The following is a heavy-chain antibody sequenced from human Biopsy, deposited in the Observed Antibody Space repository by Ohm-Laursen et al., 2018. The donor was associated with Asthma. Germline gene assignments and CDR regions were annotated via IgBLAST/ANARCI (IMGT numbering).Heavy chain of an antibody. J-gene: IGHJ4*02. V-gene: IGHV3-53*01. Sequence: SLRLSCAASGFSVSSNYMSWVRQAPGKGLEWVSVIYSGGSTYYADSVKGRFTISRDNSKNTLYLQMNSPRAEDTAVYYCARDPAGYYYFDYWGQGTLVTVSS. D-gene: IGHD3-22*01. CDR3: ARDPAGYYYFDY. CDR1: GFSVSSNY. CDR2: IYSGGST.